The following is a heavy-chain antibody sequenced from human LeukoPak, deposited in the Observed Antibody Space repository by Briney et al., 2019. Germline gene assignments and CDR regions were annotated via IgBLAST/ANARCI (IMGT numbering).Heavy chain of an antibody. CDR1: GGSISSYY. D-gene: IGHD6-6*01. Sequence: SETLSLTCTVSGGSISSYYWSWIRQPPGKGLEWIGYIYYSGSTNYNPSLKSRVTISVDTSKNQFSLKLSSVTAADTAVYYCARTGGQQLADFDYWGQGTPVTLSS. CDR3: ARTGGQQLADFDY. V-gene: IGHV4-59*01. CDR2: IYYSGST. J-gene: IGHJ4*02.